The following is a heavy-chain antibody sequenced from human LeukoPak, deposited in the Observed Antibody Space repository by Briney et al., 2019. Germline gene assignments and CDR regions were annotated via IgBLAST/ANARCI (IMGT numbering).Heavy chain of an antibody. CDR1: GGSFGGYY. Sequence: SETLSLTYAVYGGSFGGYYWSGIRQRPGKGLEWIGEINHSGSTNYNPSLKSRVTISVDTSKTQFSLKLSSVTAADTAVYYCARAMPYYDFWSGPSYYMDVWGKGTTVTVSS. CDR2: INHSGST. D-gene: IGHD3-3*01. V-gene: IGHV4-34*01. J-gene: IGHJ6*03. CDR3: ARAMPYYDFWSGPSYYMDV.